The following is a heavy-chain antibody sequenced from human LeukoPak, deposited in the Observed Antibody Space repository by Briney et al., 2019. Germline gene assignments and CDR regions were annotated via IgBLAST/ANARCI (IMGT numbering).Heavy chain of an antibody. V-gene: IGHV1-2*02. CDR2: INPNSGGT. CDR3: ATWSPFVDFDY. CDR1: GYTFTFYY. D-gene: IGHD2-8*02. J-gene: IGHJ4*02. Sequence: ASVTLSFTSSGYTFTFYYMHWVRQAPGQGLEWMGWINPNSGGTNYAQKFQGRVTMTRDTSISTAYMELSRLRSDDTAVYYCATWSPFVDFDYWGQGTLVTVSS.